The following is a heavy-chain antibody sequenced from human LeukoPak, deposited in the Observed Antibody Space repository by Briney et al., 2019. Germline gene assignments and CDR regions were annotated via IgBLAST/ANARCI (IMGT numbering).Heavy chain of an antibody. CDR1: GLNVTTNY. D-gene: IGHD6-13*01. Sequence: PGGSLRLSCAASGLNVTTNYMTWLRQAPGKGLEWVSLIYGDNAAYYAESVRGRFIISRDNLKNTFFLQMNSLRPEDTALYYCVSSTGQQFIPYDYWGHGTHVTVSS. V-gene: IGHV3-66*02. CDR2: IYGDNAA. J-gene: IGHJ4*01. CDR3: VSSTGQQFIPYDY.